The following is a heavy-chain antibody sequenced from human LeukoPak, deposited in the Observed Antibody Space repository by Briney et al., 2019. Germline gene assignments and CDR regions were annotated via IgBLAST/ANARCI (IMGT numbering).Heavy chain of an antibody. Sequence: GGSLRLSCAASGFRFSSYSMNWVRQAPGKGLEWVAFIRYDGSNKYYADSVKGRFTISRDNSKNTLYLQMNSLRAEDTAVYYCAKVGGRIVVVPAALDYWGQGTLVTVSS. J-gene: IGHJ4*02. CDR1: GFRFSSYS. V-gene: IGHV3-30*02. D-gene: IGHD2-2*01. CDR3: AKVGGRIVVVPAALDY. CDR2: IRYDGSNK.